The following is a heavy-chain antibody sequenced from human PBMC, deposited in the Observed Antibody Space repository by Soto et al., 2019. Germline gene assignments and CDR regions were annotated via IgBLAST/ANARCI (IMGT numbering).Heavy chain of an antibody. D-gene: IGHD3-10*01. Sequence: QVQLQESGPGLVKPSETLSLTCTASGGSINSYYWSWIRQPAGKGLEWIGRIYSGGSINYNPSLKSRLTVSVDTSKNQFSLKLTSVTAADTAVYYCARGPGGFGDFSLDYWGQGTLVTVSS. V-gene: IGHV4-4*07. CDR3: ARGPGGFGDFSLDY. CDR1: GGSINSYY. J-gene: IGHJ4*02. CDR2: IYSGGSI.